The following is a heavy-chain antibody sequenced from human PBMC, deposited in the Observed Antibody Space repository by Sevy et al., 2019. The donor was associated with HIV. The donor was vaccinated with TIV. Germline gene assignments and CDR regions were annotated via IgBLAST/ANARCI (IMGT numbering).Heavy chain of an antibody. CDR2: ISYDGSNK. Sequence: GGSLRLSCAASGFTFSSYAMHWVRQAPGKGLEWVAVISYDGSNKYYADSVKGRFTISRDNSKNTLYLQMNSLRAEDTAVYYCAIDAAAADKYAFDIWGQGTMVTVS. CDR1: GFTFSSYA. D-gene: IGHD6-13*01. V-gene: IGHV3-30-3*01. CDR3: AIDAAAADKYAFDI. J-gene: IGHJ3*02.